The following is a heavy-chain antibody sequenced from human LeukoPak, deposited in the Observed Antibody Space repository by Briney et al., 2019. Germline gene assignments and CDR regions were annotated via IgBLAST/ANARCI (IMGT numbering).Heavy chain of an antibody. J-gene: IGHJ4*02. CDR3: AKNDLGYCSGGSCYVDY. V-gene: IGHV3-23*01. CDR1: GFTFSSYA. CDR2: ISGSGGST. Sequence: GGSLRLSYAASGFTFSSYAMSWVRQAPGKGLEWVSAISGSGGSTYYADSVKGRFTISRDNSKNTLYLQMNSLRAEDTAVYYCAKNDLGYCSGGSCYVDYWGQGTLVTVSS. D-gene: IGHD2-15*01.